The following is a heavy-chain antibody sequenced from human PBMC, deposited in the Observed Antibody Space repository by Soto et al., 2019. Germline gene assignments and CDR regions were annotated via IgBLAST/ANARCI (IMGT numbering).Heavy chain of an antibody. Sequence: EVQLVESGGGLVQPGGSLRLSCAASGFTFSRYDMHWVRQARGKGLEWVSAIGSAGDTYYPGSVKGRFTISRENAKNSVYLQMNSLRVEDTAVYYCARPIYGDYAFDYGGQATLVTVSS. CDR3: ARPIYGDYAFDY. J-gene: IGHJ4*02. CDR2: IGSAGDT. CDR1: GFTFSRYD. D-gene: IGHD4-17*01. V-gene: IGHV3-13*01.